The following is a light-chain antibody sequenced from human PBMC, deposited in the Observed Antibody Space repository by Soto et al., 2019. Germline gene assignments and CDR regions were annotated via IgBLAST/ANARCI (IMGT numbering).Light chain of an antibody. CDR2: DAS. J-gene: IGKJ1*01. CDR1: QSVSSNF. CDR3: QQFGRSPRT. V-gene: IGKV3-20*01. Sequence: EIVLTQSPGTLSLSPGERATLSCRASQSVSSNFLAWYQQKPGQAPRLLIYDASNRATGIPDRFSGSGSGTDFTITISRLEPEDFAVYYCQQFGRSPRTFGQGTKVDIK.